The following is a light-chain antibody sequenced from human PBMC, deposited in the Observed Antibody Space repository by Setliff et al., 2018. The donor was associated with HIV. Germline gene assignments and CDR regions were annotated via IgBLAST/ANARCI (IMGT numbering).Light chain of an antibody. CDR3: QLWDSSSDHYV. CDR2: DAS. V-gene: IGLV3-21*03. CDR1: SIGSKS. Sequence: SYELTQPPSESVAPGKTARITCGGNSIGSKSVHWYQQKPGQAPVMVVYDASDRPSGIPERFSGSKSGNTATLTISRVEAGDEADYYCQLWDSSSDHYVFGTGTKGTVL. J-gene: IGLJ1*01.